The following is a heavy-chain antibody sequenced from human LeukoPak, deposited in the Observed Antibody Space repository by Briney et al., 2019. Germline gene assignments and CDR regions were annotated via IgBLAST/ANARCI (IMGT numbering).Heavy chain of an antibody. J-gene: IGHJ4*02. D-gene: IGHD3-22*01. Sequence: GGSLRLSCAASGFTFSDYYMSWIRQAPGKGLIWVSRINSDGSSTTYADSVKGRFTISRDNAKNTLYLQMNSLRAEDTAVYYCARVVDSSGRDYWGQGTLVTVSS. CDR1: GFTFSDYY. CDR2: INSDGSST. V-gene: IGHV3-74*01. CDR3: ARVVDSSGRDY.